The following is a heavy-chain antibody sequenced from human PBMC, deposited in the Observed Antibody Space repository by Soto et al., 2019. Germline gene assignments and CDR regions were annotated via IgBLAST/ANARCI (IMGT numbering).Heavy chain of an antibody. CDR2: IYNSGST. Sequence: QVQLQESGPGLVKPLQTLSLTCTVSSGSISSGDYYWRWIRQPPGKGLEWIGYIYNSGSTVYNPSLKSRITISVDTSNNQVSLKLSSVTAADTAVYYCASGYGSIDDWGQGTLVTVSS. CDR1: SGSISSGDYY. V-gene: IGHV4-30-4*01. D-gene: IGHD5-18*01. J-gene: IGHJ4*02. CDR3: ASGYGSIDD.